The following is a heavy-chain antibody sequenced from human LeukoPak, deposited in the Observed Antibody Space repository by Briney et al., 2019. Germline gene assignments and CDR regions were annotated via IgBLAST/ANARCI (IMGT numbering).Heavy chain of an antibody. CDR2: ISSSLDSSM. V-gene: IGHV3-48*01. CDR1: GFTFNVYS. J-gene: IGHJ3*02. CDR3: AKEGEQWLVLLQGAFDI. Sequence: GGSLRLSCAASGFTFNVYSMNWVRQAPGKGLEWVSFISSSLDSSMYYADSVKGRFTISRDNSKNTLYLQMNSLRAEDTAVYYCAKEGEQWLVLLQGAFDIWGQGTMVTVSS. D-gene: IGHD6-19*01.